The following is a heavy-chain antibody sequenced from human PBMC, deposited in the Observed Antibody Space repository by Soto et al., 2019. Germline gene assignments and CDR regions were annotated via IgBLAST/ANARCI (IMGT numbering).Heavy chain of an antibody. J-gene: IGHJ5*02. Sequence: PGGSLSLCCAASGFSFSSYWMSWVREAPGKGLEWVANIKQDGSEKYYVDSVKGRFTISRDNAKNSLYLQMNSLRAEDTAVYYCARDREYSGYDRKYNWFDPWGQGTLVTVSS. CDR3: ARDREYSGYDRKYNWFDP. CDR2: IKQDGSEK. D-gene: IGHD5-12*01. CDR1: GFSFSSYW. V-gene: IGHV3-7*03.